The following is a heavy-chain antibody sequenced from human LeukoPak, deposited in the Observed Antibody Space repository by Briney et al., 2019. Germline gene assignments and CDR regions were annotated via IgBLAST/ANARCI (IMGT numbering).Heavy chain of an antibody. J-gene: IGHJ4*02. V-gene: IGHV3-48*03. D-gene: IGHD2-2*01. Sequence: GGSLRLSCAASGFIFSSYEMNWVRQAPGKGLEWVSYISSSGGTIYYEDSVKGRFTISRDNTKNSLYLQMNSLRVEDTAVYSCARVQDQLRRQWGQGTLVTVFS. CDR3: ARVQDQLRRQ. CDR2: ISSSGGTI. CDR1: GFIFSSYE.